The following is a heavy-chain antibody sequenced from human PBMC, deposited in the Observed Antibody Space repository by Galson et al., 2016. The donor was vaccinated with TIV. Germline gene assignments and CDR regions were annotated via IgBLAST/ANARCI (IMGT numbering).Heavy chain of an antibody. CDR1: GFTFSTYA. V-gene: IGHV3-23*01. Sequence: LRLSCAASGFTFSTYAMNWVRQAPGKGLEWVSGIVGTGGTTYYADSVKGRFTISRDNSRNTLYLQMNSLRAEDTAVYYCAKPKNYGWDAFDLWGQGTLVTVSS. J-gene: IGHJ3*01. CDR2: IVGTGGTT. CDR3: AKPKNYGWDAFDL. D-gene: IGHD4-17*01.